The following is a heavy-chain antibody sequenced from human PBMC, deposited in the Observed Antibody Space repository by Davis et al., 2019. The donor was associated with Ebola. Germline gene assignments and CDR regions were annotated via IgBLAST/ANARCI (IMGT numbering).Heavy chain of an antibody. V-gene: IGHV4-39*07. CDR3: ARRYCSSTDCRELDAFDV. D-gene: IGHD2-2*01. Sequence: SETLSLTCTVSGGSISSSSHYWGWIRQPPGKGLEWIGNIYYSGTTYYNPSLKSRVTISVDTSKNQFSLRLSSVTAADTAVFYCARRYCSSTDCRELDAFDVWGQGKAVTVAP. CDR1: GGSISSSSHY. CDR2: IYYSGTT. J-gene: IGHJ3*01.